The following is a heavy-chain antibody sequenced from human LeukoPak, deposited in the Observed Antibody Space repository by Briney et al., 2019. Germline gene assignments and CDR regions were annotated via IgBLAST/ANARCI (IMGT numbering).Heavy chain of an antibody. CDR3: ARDMGYSYGYKGAFGI. J-gene: IGHJ3*02. D-gene: IGHD5-18*01. CDR1: GFTFSSYS. Sequence: GGSLRLSCAASGFTFSSYSMNWVRQAPGKGLEWVSSISSSSSYIYYADSVKGRFTISRDNAKNSLHLQMNSLRAEDTAVYYCARDMGYSYGYKGAFGIWGQGTMVTVSS. V-gene: IGHV3-21*01. CDR2: ISSSSSYI.